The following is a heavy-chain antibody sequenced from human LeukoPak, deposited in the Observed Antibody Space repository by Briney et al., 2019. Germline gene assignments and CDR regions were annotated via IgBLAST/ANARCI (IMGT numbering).Heavy chain of an antibody. Sequence: GGSLRLSCAASGFTFGSHWMIWPSQGPGKGLVWVANIKQDGSEKYYMNSVKGRFTISRDNAENALYLQMNSLRAEDTAVYYCAIDGWFGDLLFHPSDYWGQGTLVTVSS. CDR1: GFTFGSHW. CDR3: AIDGWFGDLLFHPSDY. J-gene: IGHJ4*02. CDR2: IKQDGSEK. V-gene: IGHV3-7*01. D-gene: IGHD3-10*01.